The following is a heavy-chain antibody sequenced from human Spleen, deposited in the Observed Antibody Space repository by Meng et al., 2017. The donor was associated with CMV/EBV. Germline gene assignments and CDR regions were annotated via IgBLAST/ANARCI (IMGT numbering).Heavy chain of an antibody. V-gene: IGHV3-66*01. CDR3: ARGDVGGNY. CDR1: GFTVSSKY. Sequence: DVPLVESGGGLVQPGGSLSLSCVVSGFTVSSKYMTWVRQAPGKGLEWVSVIYSDGSTFYADSVKGRFIISRDNSKNSLYLQMNSLRAEDTAVYYCARGDVGGNYWGQGTLVT. CDR2: IYSDGST. D-gene: IGHD3-16*01. J-gene: IGHJ4*02.